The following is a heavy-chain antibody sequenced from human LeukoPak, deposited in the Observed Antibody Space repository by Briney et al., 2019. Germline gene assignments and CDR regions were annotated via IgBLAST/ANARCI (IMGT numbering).Heavy chain of an antibody. CDR2: ISSSGSTI. J-gene: IGHJ6*03. V-gene: IGHV3-48*03. D-gene: IGHD2-2*02. CDR3: ARGVPGYCSGTSCYKDYYYMDV. Sequence: GGSLRLSCAASGFTFSSYEMNWVRQAPGKELEWVSYISSSGSTIYYADSVKGRFTISRDNAKNSLYVQMNSLRAEDTAVYYCARGVPGYCSGTSCYKDYYYMDVWGKGTTVTVSS. CDR1: GFTFSSYE.